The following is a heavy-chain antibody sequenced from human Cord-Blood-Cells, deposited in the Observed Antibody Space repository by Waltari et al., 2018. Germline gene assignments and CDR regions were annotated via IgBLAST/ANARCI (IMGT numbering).Heavy chain of an antibody. V-gene: IGHV1-69*01. CDR3: ARDNLASSSWYYFDY. CDR1: GGTFSSYA. Sequence: QVQLVQSGAEVKKPGSSVKVSYKASGGTFSSYAISWVRQAPGQGLEWMGGINPIFGTANYDQRFQGRVTLTADESTSTAYMELSSLRSEDTAVYYCARDNLASSSWYYFDYWGQGTLVTVSS. J-gene: IGHJ4*02. CDR2: INPIFGTA. D-gene: IGHD6-13*01.